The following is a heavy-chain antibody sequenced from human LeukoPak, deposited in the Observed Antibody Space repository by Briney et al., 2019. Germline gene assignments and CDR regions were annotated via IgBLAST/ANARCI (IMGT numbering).Heavy chain of an antibody. CDR2: ISAYNGNT. CDR1: GYTFTSYG. CDR3: AREEVEAQWELRYYYYYGMDV. J-gene: IGHJ6*02. Sequence: GASVKVSCKASGYTFTSYGISWVRQAPGQGLEWMGWISAYNGNTNYAQKLQGRVTMTTDTSTSTAYMELRSLRSEDTAVYYCAREEVEAQWELRYYYYYGMDVWGQGTTVTVSS. V-gene: IGHV1-18*01. D-gene: IGHD1-26*01.